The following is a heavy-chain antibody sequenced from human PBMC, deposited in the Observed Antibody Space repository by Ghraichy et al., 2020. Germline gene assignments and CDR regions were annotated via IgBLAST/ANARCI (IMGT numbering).Heavy chain of an antibody. J-gene: IGHJ6*03. Sequence: GGSLRLSCAASGFTFSSYSMNWVRQAPGKGLEWVSYISSSSSSTIYYADSVKGRFTISRDNAKNSLYLQMNSLRDEDTAVYYCARESIAARPPFYYYYYMDVWGKGTTVTVSS. V-gene: IGHV3-48*02. D-gene: IGHD6-6*01. CDR2: ISSSSSSTI. CDR3: ARESIAARPPFYYYYYMDV. CDR1: GFTFSSYS.